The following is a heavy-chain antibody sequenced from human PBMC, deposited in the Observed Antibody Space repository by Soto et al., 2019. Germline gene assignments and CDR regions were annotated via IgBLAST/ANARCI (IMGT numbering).Heavy chain of an antibody. Sequence: GGSLRLSCAASGFTFSSYAMSWVRQAPGKGLEWVSAISGSGGSTYYADSVKGRFTISRDNSKNTLYLQMNSLRAEDTAVYYCAKDLSYDILTGYYVDYWGQGTLVTVSS. CDR2: ISGSGGST. J-gene: IGHJ4*02. D-gene: IGHD3-9*01. V-gene: IGHV3-23*01. CDR1: GFTFSSYA. CDR3: AKDLSYDILTGYYVDY.